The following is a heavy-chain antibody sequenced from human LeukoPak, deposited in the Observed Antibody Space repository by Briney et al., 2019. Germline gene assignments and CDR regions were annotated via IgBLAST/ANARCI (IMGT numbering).Heavy chain of an antibody. D-gene: IGHD6-19*01. J-gene: IGHJ4*02. V-gene: IGHV3-9*03. CDR1: GFTFDDYA. Sequence: GGSLRLSCAASGFTFDDYAMHWVRQAPGKGLEWVSGISWNSGSIGYADSVKGRFTISRDNAKNSLYLQMNSLRAGDMALYYCAKAPRSSGADYFDYWGQGTLVTVSS. CDR2: ISWNSGSI. CDR3: AKAPRSSGADYFDY.